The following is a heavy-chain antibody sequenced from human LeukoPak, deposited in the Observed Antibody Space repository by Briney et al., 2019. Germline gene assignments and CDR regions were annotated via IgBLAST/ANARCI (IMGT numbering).Heavy chain of an antibody. CDR3: AKAFVTMIDYFDY. CDR2: ISYDGSNK. CDR1: GFTFSSYG. J-gene: IGHJ4*02. D-gene: IGHD3-22*01. Sequence: PGGSLRLSCAASGFTFSSYGMHWVRQAPGKGLEWVAVISYDGSNKYYADSVKGRFTISRDNSKNTLYLQMNSLRAEDTAVYYCAKAFVTMIDYFDYWGQGTLVTVSS. V-gene: IGHV3-30*18.